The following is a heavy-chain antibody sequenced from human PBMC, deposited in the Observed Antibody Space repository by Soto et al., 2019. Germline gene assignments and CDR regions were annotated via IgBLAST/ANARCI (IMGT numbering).Heavy chain of an antibody. CDR2: ISYDGSNK. V-gene: IGHV3-30-3*01. CDR1: GFTFSSYA. Sequence: QVQLVESGGGVVQPGRSLRLSCAASGFTFSSYAMHWVRQAPGKGLERVAVISYDGSNKYYADSVKGRFTISRDNSKNTLYLQMNSLRAEDTAVYYCARDTPYYYGSGSYGMDVWGQGTTVTVSS. D-gene: IGHD3-10*01. CDR3: ARDTPYYYGSGSYGMDV. J-gene: IGHJ6*02.